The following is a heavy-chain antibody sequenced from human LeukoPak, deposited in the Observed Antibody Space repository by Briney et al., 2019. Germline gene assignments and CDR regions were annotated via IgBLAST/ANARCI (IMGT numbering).Heavy chain of an antibody. CDR3: ARVATAAAAGTKINYFDY. CDR2: INPNSGGT. J-gene: IGHJ4*02. V-gene: IGHV1-2*02. Sequence: ASVKVSCKASGYTFTGYYMHWVRQAPGQGLEWMGWINPNSGGTNYAQKFQGRDTMTRDTSISTAYMELSRLRSDDTAVYYCARVATAAAAGTKINYFDYWGQGTLVTVSS. CDR1: GYTFTGYY. D-gene: IGHD6-13*01.